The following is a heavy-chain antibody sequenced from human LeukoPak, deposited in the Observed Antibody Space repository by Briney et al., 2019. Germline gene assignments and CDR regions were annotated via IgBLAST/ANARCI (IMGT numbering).Heavy chain of an antibody. CDR2: ISGSGGST. V-gene: IGHV3-23*01. CDR3: AKDHVNAGRLDY. Sequence: PGGSLRLSCAASGFTFSIYAMSWVRQAPGKGLEWVSAISGSGGSTYYADSVKGRFTISRDNSKNTLYLQMNSLRAEDTALYYCAKDHVNAGRLDYWGQGTPVTVSS. CDR1: GFTFSIYA. D-gene: IGHD6-13*01. J-gene: IGHJ4*02.